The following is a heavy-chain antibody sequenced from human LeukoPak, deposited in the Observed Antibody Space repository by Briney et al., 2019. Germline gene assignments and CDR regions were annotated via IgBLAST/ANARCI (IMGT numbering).Heavy chain of an antibody. CDR2: IYYSGST. V-gene: IGHV4-59*01. Sequence: SETLSLTCTVSGGSISSCYWSWIRQPPGKGLEWIGYIYYSGSTNYNPSLKSRVTISVDTSKNQFSLKLSSVTAADTAVYYCASSRGVRGVRFDYWGQGTLVTVSS. CDR1: GGSISSCY. J-gene: IGHJ4*02. D-gene: IGHD3-10*01. CDR3: ASSRGVRGVRFDY.